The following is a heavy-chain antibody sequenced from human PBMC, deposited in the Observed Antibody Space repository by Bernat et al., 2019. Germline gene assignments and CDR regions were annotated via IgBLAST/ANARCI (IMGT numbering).Heavy chain of an antibody. D-gene: IGHD6-19*01. CDR1: GFTFSSYG. CDR3: ARGPVAGTGNDY. J-gene: IGHJ4*02. CDR2: IWYDGSNK. V-gene: IGHV3-33*01. Sequence: QVQLVESGGGVVQPGRSLRLSCAASGFTFSSYGMHWVRQAPGKGLEWVAVIWYDGSNKYYADSVKGRFTISRDNSKNTLYLKMNSLRAEDTAVYYCARGPVAGTGNDYWGQGTLVTVSS.